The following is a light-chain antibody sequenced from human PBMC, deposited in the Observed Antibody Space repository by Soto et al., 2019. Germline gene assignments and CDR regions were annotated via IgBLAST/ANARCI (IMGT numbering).Light chain of an antibody. Sequence: QSVLTQPPSVSGAPGQRVTISCTGSSSNIGAGYDVHWYQQLPGLAPKLLVYVNNKRPSGVPDRFSGSKSGTSASLAITGLQAEDEADYYCQSYDSSLSAHVFGGGTQLTVL. CDR2: VNN. V-gene: IGLV1-40*01. CDR1: SSNIGAGYD. CDR3: QSYDSSLSAHV. J-gene: IGLJ7*01.